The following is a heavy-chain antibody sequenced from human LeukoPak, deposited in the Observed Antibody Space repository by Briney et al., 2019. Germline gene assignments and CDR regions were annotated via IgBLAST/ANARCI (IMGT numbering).Heavy chain of an antibody. CDR3: AKRTLGGLAFDY. Sequence: PGGSLRLSCAASGFTFTTYAMHWVREAPGTGLEWVSAIRGSGSGTYYADSVKGRFTISRDNSKNTLYLQMNSLRAEDTAVYYCAKRTLGGLAFDYWGQGTLVTVSS. J-gene: IGHJ4*02. CDR2: IRGSGSGT. CDR1: GFTFTTYA. V-gene: IGHV3-23*01. D-gene: IGHD3/OR15-3a*01.